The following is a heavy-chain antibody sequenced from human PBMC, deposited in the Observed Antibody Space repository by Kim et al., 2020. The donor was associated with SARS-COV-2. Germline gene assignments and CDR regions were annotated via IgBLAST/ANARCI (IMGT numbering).Heavy chain of an antibody. J-gene: IGHJ6*02. CDR3: ARDRQMDV. CDR2: AGHT. Sequence: AGHTYYPGSVKGRFTISRENAKNSLYLQMNSLRAGDTAVYYCARDRQMDVWGQGTTVTVSS. V-gene: IGHV3-13*01.